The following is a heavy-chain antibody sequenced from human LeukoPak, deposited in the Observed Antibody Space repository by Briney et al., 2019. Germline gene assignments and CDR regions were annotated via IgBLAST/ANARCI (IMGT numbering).Heavy chain of an antibody. D-gene: IGHD2-2*01. V-gene: IGHV1-69*13. Sequence: ASVKVSCKASGGTFSSYAISWERQAPGQGLEWMGGIIPIFGTANYAQKFQGRVTITADESTSTAYMELSSLRSEDTAVYYCARDTHCSSTSCYLNWFDPWGQGTLVTVSS. CDR3: ARDTHCSSTSCYLNWFDP. CDR1: GGTFSSYA. J-gene: IGHJ5*02. CDR2: IIPIFGTA.